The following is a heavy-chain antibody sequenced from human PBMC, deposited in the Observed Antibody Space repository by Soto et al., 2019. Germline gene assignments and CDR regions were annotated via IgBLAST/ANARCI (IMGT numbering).Heavy chain of an antibody. CDR3: ARARDYDSWSGYTSQYYYYGMDV. V-gene: IGHV6-1*01. Sequence: SQTLSLTCAISGDRVSTNSAAWNWIRQSPSRGLEWLGRPYYRSKWYIDYALSVKSRITINPDTSKNQFSLQLDSVTPEDTAVYYCARARDYDSWSGYTSQYYYYGMDVWGQGTTVTVSS. J-gene: IGHJ6*02. CDR2: PYYRSKWYI. D-gene: IGHD3-3*01. CDR1: GDRVSTNSAA.